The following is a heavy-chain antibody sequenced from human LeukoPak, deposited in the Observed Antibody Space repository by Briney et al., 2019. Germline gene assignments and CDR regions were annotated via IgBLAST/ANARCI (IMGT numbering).Heavy chain of an antibody. CDR1: GFTFSSYG. V-gene: IGHV3-66*04. Sequence: GGSLRLSCAASGFTFSSYGMSWVRQAPGKGLEWVSVIYSGGSTYYADSVKGRFTISRDNSKNTLYLQMNSLRAEDTAVYYCARQHYWGQGTLVTVSS. J-gene: IGHJ4*02. CDR2: IYSGGST. CDR3: ARQHY.